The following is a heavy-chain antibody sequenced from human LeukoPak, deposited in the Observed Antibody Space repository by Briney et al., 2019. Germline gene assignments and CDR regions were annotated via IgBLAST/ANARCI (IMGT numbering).Heavy chain of an antibody. Sequence: GGSLRLSCVASGFAFSNYAMNWVRQAPGKGLEWVSATGFRSGTQYADSVKGRFTISRDNSKNTLYLQMNSLRAEDTAVYYCARVLEYRGSYYDYFDYWGQGTLVTVSS. J-gene: IGHJ4*02. CDR3: ARVLEYRGSYYDYFDY. CDR2: TGFRSGT. CDR1: GFAFSNYA. D-gene: IGHD1-26*01. V-gene: IGHV3-23*01.